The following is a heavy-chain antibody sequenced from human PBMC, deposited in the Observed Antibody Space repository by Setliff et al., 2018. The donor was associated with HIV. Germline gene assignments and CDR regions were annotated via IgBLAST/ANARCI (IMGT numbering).Heavy chain of an antibody. J-gene: IGHJ6*03. CDR1: GGSISSSSYY. CDR2: IYYSGRT. Sequence: SETLSLTCTVSGGSISSSSYYWGWIRQPPGKGLEWIGSIYYSGRTNYNTSLKSRVTISVDTSKNQFFLKLSSVTAADTAVYYCARQVWLSDNHYYYYMDVWGKGTTVTVSS. V-gene: IGHV4-39*01. CDR3: ARQVWLSDNHYYYYMDV. D-gene: IGHD2-21*01.